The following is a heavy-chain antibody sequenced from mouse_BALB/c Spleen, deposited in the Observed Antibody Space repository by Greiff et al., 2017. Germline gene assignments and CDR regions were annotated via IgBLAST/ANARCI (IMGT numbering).Heavy chain of an antibody. D-gene: IGHD1-1*01. CDR2: IYPYNGGT. J-gene: IGHJ4*01. CDR1: GYTFSDYN. Sequence: EVQVVESGPELVKPGASVKISCKASGYTFSDYNMHWVKQSHGKSLEWIGYIYPYNGGTGYNQKFKSKATLTVDNSSSTAYMELRSLTSEDSAVYYCARGSFTTDYAMDYWGQGTSVTVSS. CDR3: ARGSFTTDYAMDY. V-gene: IGHV1S29*02.